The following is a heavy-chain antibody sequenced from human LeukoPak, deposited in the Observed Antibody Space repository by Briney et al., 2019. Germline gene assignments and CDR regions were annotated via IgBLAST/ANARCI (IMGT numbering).Heavy chain of an antibody. CDR2: IYYSGST. CDR3: ARVEEGYGSGRRENYYYYYMDV. V-gene: IGHV4-59*01. J-gene: IGHJ6*03. Sequence: TSETLSLTCTVSGGSISSYYWSWIRQPPGKGLEWIGYIYYSGSTNYNPSLKSRVTISVDTSKNQFSLRLSSVTAADTAVYYCARVEEGYGSGRRENYYYYYMDVWGKGTTVTISS. CDR1: GGSISSYY. D-gene: IGHD3-10*01.